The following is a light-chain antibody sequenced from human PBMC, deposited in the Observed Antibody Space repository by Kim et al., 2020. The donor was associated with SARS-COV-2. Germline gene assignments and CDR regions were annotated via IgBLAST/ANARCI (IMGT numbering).Light chain of an antibody. V-gene: IGKV3-20*01. CDR2: GAS. CDR3: QQNGRA. CDR1: QGVRSSN. J-gene: IGKJ1*01. Sequence: EIVLTQSPDPLSLFPGERATLSCRASQGVRSSNLAWYQQKPGQAPRVIIYGASSRATGIPDRFSGSGAGTDFTLTISRLEPEDFAVYYSQQNGRAFGQGTKVDIK.